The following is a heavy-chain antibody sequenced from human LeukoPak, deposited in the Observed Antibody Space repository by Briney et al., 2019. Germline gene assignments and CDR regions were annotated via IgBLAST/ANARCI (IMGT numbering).Heavy chain of an antibody. Sequence: GGSLRLSCDASGFSISDYYMSWIRQSPGKGLEWISYITSGGASTNYADSVKGRFTISRDKAKNSVALQLNSLRAEDTAVYYCTRQRQETYYAFDSWGQGTLVTVSS. D-gene: IGHD3-22*01. CDR2: ITSGGAST. CDR1: GFSISDYY. CDR3: TRQRQETYYAFDS. V-gene: IGHV3-11*01. J-gene: IGHJ4*02.